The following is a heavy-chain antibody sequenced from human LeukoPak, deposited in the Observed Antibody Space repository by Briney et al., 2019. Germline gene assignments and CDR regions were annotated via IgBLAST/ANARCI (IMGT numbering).Heavy chain of an antibody. D-gene: IGHD2-2*01. CDR1: GGSISSSSYY. CDR3: ARGRSSYCSSTSCPPLLPY. V-gene: IGHV4-39*01. CDR2: IYYSGST. J-gene: IGHJ4*02. Sequence: SETLSLTCTVSGGSISSSSYYWGWIRQPPGKGLEWIGSIYYSGSTYYNPSLKSRVTISVDTSKNQFSLKLSSVTAADTAVYYCARGRSSYCSSTSCPPLLPYWGQGTLVTVSS.